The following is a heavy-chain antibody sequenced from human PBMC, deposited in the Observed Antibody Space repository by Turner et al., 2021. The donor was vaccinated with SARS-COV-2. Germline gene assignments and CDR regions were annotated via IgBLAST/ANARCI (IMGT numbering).Heavy chain of an antibody. CDR1: GGSMRSNY. D-gene: IGHD4-17*01. CDR3: ARHSTVTENYSNGMDV. Sequence: QVQLQASCPGLVKPSETVSLTCTVSGGSMRSNYGTWVRQPPGKGLEWIGHIYYSGGTNYNPSLKSRVTISIDTSKNQFSLSLSSVTAADTAVYYCARHSTVTENYSNGMDVWGQGTTVTVS. CDR2: IYYSGGT. V-gene: IGHV4-59*08. J-gene: IGHJ6*02.